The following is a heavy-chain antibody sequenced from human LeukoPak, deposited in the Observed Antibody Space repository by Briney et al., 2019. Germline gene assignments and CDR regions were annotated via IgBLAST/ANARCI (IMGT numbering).Heavy chain of an antibody. V-gene: IGHV3-23*01. CDR2: ISSSGGVT. J-gene: IGHJ4*02. CDR3: ARALKESSDWDYFDY. CDR1: GLTFSRHA. D-gene: IGHD3-9*01. Sequence: GGSLRLSCAASGLTFSRHAMSWVRQAPGKGLEWVAGISSSGGVTYYLDSVKGRFTISRDNTKNTVYLQMSSLRAEDTAVYYCARALKESSDWDYFDYWGQGALVTVSS.